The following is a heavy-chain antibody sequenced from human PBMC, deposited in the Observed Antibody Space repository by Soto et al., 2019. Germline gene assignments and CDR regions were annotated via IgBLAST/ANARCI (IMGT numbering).Heavy chain of an antibody. J-gene: IGHJ6*02. Sequence: QVKLQESGPGLVKPSQTLSLTCTVFGGSISNGDYYWNWIRQPPGKGLEWIGSIYYSGSTFHNPSLKSRVGMSIDTSKNQFSLKLSAVTAADTAVYYCARVTEWLGGYCMDVWGQGTTVTVSS. CDR3: ARVTEWLGGYCMDV. D-gene: IGHD3-3*01. CDR1: GGSISNGDYY. V-gene: IGHV4-30-4*01. CDR2: IYYSGST.